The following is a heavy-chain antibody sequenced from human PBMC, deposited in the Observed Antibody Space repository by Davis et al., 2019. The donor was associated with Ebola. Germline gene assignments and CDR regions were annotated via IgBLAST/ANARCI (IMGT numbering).Heavy chain of an antibody. CDR3: ARTLTTLY. CDR1: GFTFSNYA. Sequence: GESLKISCATSGFTFSNYAMNWVRQAPGKWLEWVSTISSSSNYKYYAESVKGRFAISRDNANNSLTLQMNSLGAEDTAVYYCARTLTTLYWGQGTLVTVSS. V-gene: IGHV3-21*01. J-gene: IGHJ4*02. D-gene: IGHD1-1*01. CDR2: ISSSSNYK.